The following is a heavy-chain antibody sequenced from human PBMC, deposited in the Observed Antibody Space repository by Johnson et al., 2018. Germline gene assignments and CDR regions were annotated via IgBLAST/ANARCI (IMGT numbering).Heavy chain of an antibody. V-gene: IGHV3-30*04. J-gene: IGHJ3*02. D-gene: IGHD5-18*01. CDR2: ISYDGSNK. CDR3: AREPGYIYGWNDAFDI. Sequence: QVQLVQSGGGVVQPGRSLRLSCAVSGFIFSRYAMNWVRQAPGKGLEWVAVISYDGSNKYYADSVKGRFTVSRDDSRNTLYLQMNSLRAEDTAVYYCAREPGYIYGWNDAFDIWGQGTMVTVSS. CDR1: GFIFSRYA.